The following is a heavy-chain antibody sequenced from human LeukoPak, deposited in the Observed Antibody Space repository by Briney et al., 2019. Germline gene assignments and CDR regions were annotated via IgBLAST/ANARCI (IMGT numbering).Heavy chain of an antibody. V-gene: IGHV1-2*02. CDR3: ARELQQQLVFGWFDP. CDR1: GYTFTVYY. CDR2: INPNSGGT. D-gene: IGHD6-13*01. Sequence: ASVTVSFKASGYTFTVYYMHWVRQAPGQGHEWMGWINPNSGGTNYAQKFQGRVTTTRDTSISTAYMELSRLRSDDTAVYYCARELQQQLVFGWFDPWGQGTLVTVSS. J-gene: IGHJ5*02.